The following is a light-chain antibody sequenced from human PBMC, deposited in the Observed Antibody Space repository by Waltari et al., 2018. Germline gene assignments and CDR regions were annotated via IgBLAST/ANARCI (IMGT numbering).Light chain of an antibody. V-gene: IGLV6-57*02. CDR1: SGSIVSTY. CDR3: QSYDSSKWV. Sequence: NFMLTQPHPASESPGKTVTISCTGSSGSIVSTYEQWYQQRPGSRPTTVIYENKHRPSEVPDRFSGSIDSSSNSASLTISGLKTEDEADYYCQSYDSSKWVFGGGTKLTVL. J-gene: IGLJ3*02. CDR2: ENK.